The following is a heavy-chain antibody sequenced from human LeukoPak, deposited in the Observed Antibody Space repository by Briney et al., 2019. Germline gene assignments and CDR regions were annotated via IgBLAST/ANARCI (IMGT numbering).Heavy chain of an antibody. V-gene: IGHV4-38-2*02. Sequence: SETLSLTRTVSGYSISSGYYWGWIRQPPRKGLEWIGSIYHNGNTYYNPSLKSRVTISVDTSKNEFSLKLSSVTAADTAVYYCARAYHSSWYLNWFDPWGQGTPVTVSS. J-gene: IGHJ5*02. CDR2: IYHNGNT. CDR3: ARAYHSSWYLNWFDP. D-gene: IGHD6-13*01. CDR1: GYSISSGYY.